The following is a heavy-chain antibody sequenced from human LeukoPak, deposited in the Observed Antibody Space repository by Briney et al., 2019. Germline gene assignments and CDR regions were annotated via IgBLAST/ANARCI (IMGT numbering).Heavy chain of an antibody. D-gene: IGHD3-10*01. J-gene: IGHJ4*02. V-gene: IGHV3-21*01. Sequence: PGGSLRLSCAASGFTFSDHYMDWVRQAPGKGLEWVSSISSSSSYIYYADSVKGRFTISRDNAKNSLYLQMNSLRAEDTAVYYCAREGYYGSGSYRFFDYWGQGNLVTVSS. CDR3: AREGYYGSGSYRFFDY. CDR2: ISSSSSYI. CDR1: GFTFSDHY.